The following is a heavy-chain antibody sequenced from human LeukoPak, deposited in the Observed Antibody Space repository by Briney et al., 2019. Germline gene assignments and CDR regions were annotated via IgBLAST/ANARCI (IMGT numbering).Heavy chain of an antibody. D-gene: IGHD4-17*01. CDR2: MYNSGST. V-gene: IGHV4-59*01. CDR3: AREGLYGDYVWSLDY. CDR1: GGSISTYY. Sequence: SETLSLTCTVSGGSISTYYWSWIRQPPGKGLEWIGYMYNSGSTNYNPSLKSRVTISVDTSKNQFSLKLSSVTAADTAVYYCAREGLYGDYVWSLDYWGQGTLVTVSS. J-gene: IGHJ4*02.